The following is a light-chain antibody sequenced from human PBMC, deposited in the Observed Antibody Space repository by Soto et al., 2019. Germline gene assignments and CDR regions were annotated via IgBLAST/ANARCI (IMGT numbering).Light chain of an antibody. J-gene: IGKJ1*01. V-gene: IGKV3-20*01. CDR2: GVS. Sequence: EIVLTQSPGTLSLSPGERGTLSCRASQSVSSNLAWYQQKPGQAPRLLMYGVSTRGAGIPDRFRGSGSGTDFTLTISRLEPEDFAVYYCQQYSSSPQTFGQGTKWIS. CDR3: QQYSSSPQT. CDR1: QSVSSN.